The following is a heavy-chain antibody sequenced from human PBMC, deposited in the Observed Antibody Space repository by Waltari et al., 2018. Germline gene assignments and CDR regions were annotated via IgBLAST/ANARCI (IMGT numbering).Heavy chain of an antibody. Sequence: QVQLVQSGAEVKKPGASVKVSCKASGYTFTGYYMHWVRQAPGQGLEWMGRIIPIFGKANYAQKFQGRVTFTADKSTHTAYMEVSGLTSEDTALYYCARDDATTGHLDSWGQGTPVTISS. CDR3: ARDDATTGHLDS. J-gene: IGHJ4*02. V-gene: IGHV1-69*06. CDR2: IIPIFGKA. D-gene: IGHD1-1*01. CDR1: GYTFTGYY.